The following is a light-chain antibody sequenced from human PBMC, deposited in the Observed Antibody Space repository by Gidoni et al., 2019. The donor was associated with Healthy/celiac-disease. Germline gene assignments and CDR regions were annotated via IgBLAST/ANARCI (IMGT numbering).Light chain of an antibody. CDR1: QSLLHSNGYNY. Sequence: DSVMTQSPLSLPVTPGEPASISCRSSQSLLHSNGYNYLDWYLQKPGQSPQLLIYLGSNRASGVPDRFSGSGSGTDFTLKISRVEAEDVGVYYCIQALQTPYTFGQGTKLEIK. CDR2: LGS. J-gene: IGKJ2*01. CDR3: IQALQTPYT. V-gene: IGKV2-28*01.